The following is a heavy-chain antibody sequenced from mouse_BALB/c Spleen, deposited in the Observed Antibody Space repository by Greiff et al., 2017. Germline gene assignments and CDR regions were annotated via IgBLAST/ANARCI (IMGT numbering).Heavy chain of an antibody. V-gene: IGHV5-4*02. CDR3: ARGDGYAMDY. Sequence: EVKLVESGGGLVKPGGSLKLSCAASGFTFSDYYMYWVRQTPEKRLEWVATISDGGSYTYYPDSVKGRFTISRDNAKNNLYLQMSSLKSEDTAMYYCARGDGYAMDYWGQGTSVTVSS. J-gene: IGHJ4*01. D-gene: IGHD3-3*01. CDR2: ISDGGSYT. CDR1: GFTFSDYY.